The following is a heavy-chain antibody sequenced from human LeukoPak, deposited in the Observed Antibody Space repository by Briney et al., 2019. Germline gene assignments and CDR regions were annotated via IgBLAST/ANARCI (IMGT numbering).Heavy chain of an antibody. CDR1: GFTFDDYG. V-gene: IGHV3-20*04. CDR3: VRGQAIVVVPVAMGF. J-gene: IGHJ4*02. D-gene: IGHD2-2*01. Sequence: GASLRLSCAASGFTFDDYGMNWVRQVPGKGLEWISGINWNGDDIGYANSVKGRFTISRDNAKHSVSLQMDSLTAEDTALYYCVRGQAIVVVPVAMGFWGQGTLVTVSS. CDR2: INWNGDDI.